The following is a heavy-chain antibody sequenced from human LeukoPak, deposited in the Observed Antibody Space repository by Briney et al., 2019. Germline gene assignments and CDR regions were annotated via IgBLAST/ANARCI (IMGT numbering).Heavy chain of an antibody. V-gene: IGHV3-23*01. D-gene: IGHD5-12*01. CDR2: ISGSGST. CDR1: GFTFSSYA. CDR3: ARYNYYHYYMDV. Sequence: GGSLRLSCAASGFTFSSYAMNWVRQAPGKGLEWVSSISGSGSTYYADSVKGRFTISRDNSKNTLYLQMNSLRAEDTAVYFCARYNYYHYYMDVWGKGTTVTVSS. J-gene: IGHJ6*03.